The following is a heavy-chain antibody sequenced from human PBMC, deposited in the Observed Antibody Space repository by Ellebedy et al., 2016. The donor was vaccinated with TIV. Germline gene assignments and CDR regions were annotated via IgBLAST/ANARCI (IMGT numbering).Heavy chain of an antibody. CDR3: ARGTTGTKYNWFNP. Sequence: GSLRLSXAVYGGSFSGYYWSWIRQPPGKGLEWIGEINHSGSTNYNPSLKSRVTISVDTSKNQFSLKLSSVTAADTAVYYCARGTTGTKYNWFNPWGQGTLVTVSS. CDR1: GGSFSGYY. D-gene: IGHD1-7*01. V-gene: IGHV4-34*01. J-gene: IGHJ5*02. CDR2: INHSGST.